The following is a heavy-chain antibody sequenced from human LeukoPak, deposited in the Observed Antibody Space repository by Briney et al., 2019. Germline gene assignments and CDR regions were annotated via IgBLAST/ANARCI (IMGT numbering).Heavy chain of an antibody. CDR3: ARGTPPYRGIGGFLEWLPLDY. J-gene: IGHJ4*02. CDR1: GGTFSSHA. Sequence: GASVKVSCKASGGTFSSHAINWVRQAPGQGLEWMGGIIPISSTTKYAQKFQGRVTITADESTSTAFMELSSLRSDDTAVYYCARGTPPYRGIGGFLEWLPLDYWGQGTLVTVSS. D-gene: IGHD3-3*01. CDR2: IIPISSTT. V-gene: IGHV1-69*13.